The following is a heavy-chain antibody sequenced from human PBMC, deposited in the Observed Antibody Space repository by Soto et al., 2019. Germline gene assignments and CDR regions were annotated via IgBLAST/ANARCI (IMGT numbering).Heavy chain of an antibody. CDR1: GFTFINYA. J-gene: IGHJ4*02. Sequence: LSCAASGFTFINYAMTWVRQGPGKGLEWVSGISGSGGRSYYADSVKGRFTISRDNSKSTLYLQMNSLRAEDTAVCYCSKAYVGWSGEQPYYLNYGDRGTLVTFSS. CDR2: ISGSGGRS. CDR3: SKAYVGWSGEQPYYLNY. V-gene: IGHV3-23*01. D-gene: IGHD6-13*01.